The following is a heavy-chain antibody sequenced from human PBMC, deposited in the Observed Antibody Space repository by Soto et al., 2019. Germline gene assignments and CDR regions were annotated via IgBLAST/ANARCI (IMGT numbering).Heavy chain of an antibody. J-gene: IGHJ4*02. Sequence: QVQLQESGPGLVRPSETLSLTCTVSGGSISNYFWSWIRQPPGKGLEWIGYVSDSGSTNYHPSLKSRVTISVDTSRMQFSLKLRSVTAADTAVYYCARRTAGTTYFDYWGQGTLVTVSS. V-gene: IGHV4-59*08. CDR1: GGSISNYF. CDR2: VSDSGST. CDR3: ARRTAGTTYFDY. D-gene: IGHD1-1*01.